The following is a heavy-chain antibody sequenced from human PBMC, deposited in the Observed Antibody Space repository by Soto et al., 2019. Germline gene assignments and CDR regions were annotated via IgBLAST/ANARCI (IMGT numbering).Heavy chain of an antibody. D-gene: IGHD1-26*01. V-gene: IGHV2-5*01. CDR1: GFSLSTFGMG. J-gene: IGHJ4*02. Sequence: QITWKESGPTLVKPTQTLTLTCSFSGFSLSTFGMGVGWIRQPPGKALEWLALIYWNDDKRYSTSLKSRLTTTNDTSKNLLVLTMTNMNPMDTATCYCVNNPGSYPSDNWGQGTLVTVSS. CDR2: IYWNDDK. CDR3: VNNPGSYPSDN.